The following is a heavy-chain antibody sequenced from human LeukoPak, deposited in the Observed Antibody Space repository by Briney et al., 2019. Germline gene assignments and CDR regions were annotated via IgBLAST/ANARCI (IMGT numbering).Heavy chain of an antibody. CDR3: ARLTTVVTGDY. CDR2: THYSGST. J-gene: IGHJ4*02. D-gene: IGHD4-23*01. Sequence: ASETLSLTCTVSGGSISSSGYYWGWVRQPPGKGLEWIGTTHYSGSTYYNPSLKSRVTMSVDASKNQFSLKLSSVTAADTAVYYCARLTTVVTGDYWGQGTLVTVSS. V-gene: IGHV4-39*01. CDR1: GGSISSSGYY.